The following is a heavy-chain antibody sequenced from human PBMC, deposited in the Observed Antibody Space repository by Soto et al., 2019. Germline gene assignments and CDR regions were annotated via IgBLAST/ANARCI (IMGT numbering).Heavy chain of an antibody. CDR3: AKDPLFERAYYYDSSGRNWFDR. CDR1: GFNFSSYG. D-gene: IGHD3-22*01. CDR2: ISGSGGST. J-gene: IGHJ5*02. V-gene: IGHV3-23*01. Sequence: WGSLRLSCVSSGFNFSSYGMRWARQAPGKGLEWVSAISGSGGSTYYADSLKGRFTISRDNSKNTLYLQMNSLRAEDTAVYYCAKDPLFERAYYYDSSGRNWFDRWGQGTLVTASS.